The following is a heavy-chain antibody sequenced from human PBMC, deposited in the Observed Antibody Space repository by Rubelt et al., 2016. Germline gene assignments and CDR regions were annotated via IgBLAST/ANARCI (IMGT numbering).Heavy chain of an antibody. J-gene: IGHJ4*02. V-gene: IGHV1-69*04. CDR1: GGTFSSYA. CDR3: ARGAYYDSSGYNDY. D-gene: IGHD3-22*01. Sequence: QVQLVQSGAEVKKPGSSVKVSCEASGGTFSSYAISWVRQAPGQGLEWMGRIIPILGIANYAQKFQGRVTITADKSTSTAYMELSSLRSEDTAVYYCARGAYYDSSGYNDYWGQGTLVTVSS. CDR2: IIPILGIA.